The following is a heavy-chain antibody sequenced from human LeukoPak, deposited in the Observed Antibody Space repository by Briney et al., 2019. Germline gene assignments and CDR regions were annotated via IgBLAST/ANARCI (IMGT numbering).Heavy chain of an antibody. D-gene: IGHD3-10*02. Sequence: HPGGSLRLSCAASGLTFGSYEMNWVRQAPGKGLEWVSYISSSGSTIYYADSVKGRFTISRDNAKNSLYLQMNSLRAEDTAVYYCAELGITMIGGVWGKGTTVTISS. J-gene: IGHJ6*04. CDR2: ISSSGSTI. CDR3: AELGITMIGGV. CDR1: GLTFGSYE. V-gene: IGHV3-48*03.